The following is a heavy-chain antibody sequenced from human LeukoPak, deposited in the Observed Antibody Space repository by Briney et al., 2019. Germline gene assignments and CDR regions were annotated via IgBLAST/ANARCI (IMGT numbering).Heavy chain of an antibody. Sequence: ASVKVSCKASGGTFSSYAISWVRQAPGQGLEWMGGIIPIFGTANYAQKFQGRVTITADESTSIAYMELSSLRSEDTAVYYCARGGDSSSWYLGLLGYYYGMDVWGKGTTVTVSS. J-gene: IGHJ6*04. CDR3: ARGGDSSSWYLGLLGYYYGMDV. CDR1: GGTFSSYA. CDR2: IIPIFGTA. D-gene: IGHD6-13*01. V-gene: IGHV1-69*01.